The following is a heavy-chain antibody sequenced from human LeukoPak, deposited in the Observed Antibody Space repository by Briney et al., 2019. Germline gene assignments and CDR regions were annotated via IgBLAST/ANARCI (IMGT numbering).Heavy chain of an antibody. V-gene: IGHV4-59*01. J-gene: IGHJ4*02. CDR1: GGSLSSYY. D-gene: IGHD1-26*01. CDR2: IYYSGST. Sequence: SETLSLTCTVFGGSLSSYYCSWVRQPPRKGLEWIGYIYYSGSTNYSPSLKSRVTISVDTSKNQYSLKLSSVTAADTAVYYCARGLLSGSYGADDWGQGTLVTDSS. CDR3: ARGLLSGSYGADD.